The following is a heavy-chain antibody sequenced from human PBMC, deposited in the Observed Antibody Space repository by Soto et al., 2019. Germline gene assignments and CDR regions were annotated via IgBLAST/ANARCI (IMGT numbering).Heavy chain of an antibody. J-gene: IGHJ4*02. Sequence: PSETLSLTCTVSGGSISSYYWSWIRQPPGKGLEWIGYIYYSGSTNYNPSLKSRVTISVDTSKNQFSLKLSSVTAADTAVYYCAREVVTMIVGAYFDYWGQGTLVTVSS. CDR2: IYYSGST. V-gene: IGHV4-59*01. CDR3: AREVVTMIVGAYFDY. CDR1: GGSISSYY. D-gene: IGHD3-22*01.